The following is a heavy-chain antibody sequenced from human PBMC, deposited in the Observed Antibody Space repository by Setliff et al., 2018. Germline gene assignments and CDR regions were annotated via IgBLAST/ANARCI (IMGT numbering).Heavy chain of an antibody. CDR3: AIAYSSSWDFDY. V-gene: IGHV1-8*02. Sequence: GASVKVSCKASGYTFTSYDINWVRQATGQGLEWMGWMNPNSGNTGYAQKFQGRVTMTRNTSISTAYMELSSLRSEDTAVYYCAIAYSSSWDFDYWGQGTLVTSPQ. J-gene: IGHJ4*02. CDR1: GYTFTSYD. D-gene: IGHD6-13*01. CDR2: MNPNSGNT.